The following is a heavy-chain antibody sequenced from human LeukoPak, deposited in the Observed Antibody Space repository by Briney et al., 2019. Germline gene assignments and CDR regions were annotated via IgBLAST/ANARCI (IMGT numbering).Heavy chain of an antibody. D-gene: IGHD3-10*01. J-gene: IGHJ4*02. Sequence: PSETLSLTCAVHGGSFSGHYWTWIRQPPGKGLEWIGEIDHSGSTSYNPSLKSRVTISEDTSKNQFSLKLSSVTAADTAVYYCARGLSSGSYYSSLDYWGQGTLVTVS. CDR2: IDHSGST. V-gene: IGHV4-34*01. CDR3: ARGLSSGSYYSSLDY. CDR1: GGSFSGHY.